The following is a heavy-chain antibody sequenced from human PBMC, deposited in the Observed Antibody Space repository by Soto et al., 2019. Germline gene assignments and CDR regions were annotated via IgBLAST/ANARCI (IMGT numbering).Heavy chain of an antibody. Sequence: PGESLKISCKGSGYSFTSYWIGWVRQMPGKGLEWMGIIYPGDSDTRYSPSFQGQVTISADKSISTAYLQWSSLKASDTAMYYCARANIVVVPARDYYGMDVWGQGTTVTVS. CDR3: ARANIVVVPARDYYGMDV. D-gene: IGHD2-2*01. CDR1: GYSFTSYW. J-gene: IGHJ6*02. V-gene: IGHV5-51*01. CDR2: IYPGDSDT.